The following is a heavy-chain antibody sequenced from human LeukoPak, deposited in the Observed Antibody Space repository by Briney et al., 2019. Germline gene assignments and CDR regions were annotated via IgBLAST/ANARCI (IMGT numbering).Heavy chain of an antibody. Sequence: GGSLRLSCAASGFTVSSNYMSWVRQAPGKGLEWVSVIYSGGSTYYADSVKGRFTISRDNSKNTLYLQMNSLRAEDTAVYYCAKVANPRSGWYHDYWGQGTLVTVSS. CDR2: IYSGGST. D-gene: IGHD6-19*01. CDR3: AKVANPRSGWYHDY. J-gene: IGHJ4*02. V-gene: IGHV3-66*01. CDR1: GFTVSSNY.